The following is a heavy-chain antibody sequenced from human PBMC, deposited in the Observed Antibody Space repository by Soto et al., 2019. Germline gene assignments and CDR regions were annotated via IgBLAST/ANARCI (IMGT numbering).Heavy chain of an antibody. J-gene: IGHJ6*03. D-gene: IGHD6-13*01. CDR3: ARGIAAAGPGYYYFYMDV. CDR1: GYTFTSYG. Sequence: ASVKVSCKASGYTFTSYGISWVRQAPGQGLEWMGWISAYNGNTNYAQKLQGRVTMTTDTSTSTAYMELRSLRSDDTAVYYCARGIAAAGPGYYYFYMDVWGKGTTVTVSS. V-gene: IGHV1-18*01. CDR2: ISAYNGNT.